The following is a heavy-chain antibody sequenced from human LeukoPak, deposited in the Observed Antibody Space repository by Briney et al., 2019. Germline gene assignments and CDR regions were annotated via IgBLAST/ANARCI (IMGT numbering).Heavy chain of an antibody. CDR3: ARAYSSSSSYYYYYGMDV. D-gene: IGHD6-6*01. J-gene: IGHJ6*02. Sequence: GGSLRLSCAASGFTFSSYAMSWVRQAPGKGLEWVSAISGSGGSTYYADSVKGRFTISRDNAKNSLYLQMNSLRDEDTAVYYCARAYSSSSSYYYYYGMDVWGQGTTVTVSS. CDR2: ISGSGGST. CDR1: GFTFSSYA. V-gene: IGHV3-23*01.